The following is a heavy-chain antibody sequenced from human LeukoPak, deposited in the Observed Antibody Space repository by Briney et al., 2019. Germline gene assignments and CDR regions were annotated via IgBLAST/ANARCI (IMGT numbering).Heavy chain of an antibody. V-gene: IGHV4-61*02. CDR1: GGSISSGSYW. J-gene: IGHJ4*02. CDR3: ASGRTDIVVVPATLRNYYFDY. CDR2: IYTDTIT. D-gene: IGHD2-2*01. Sequence: SETLSLTCTVSGGSISSGSYWWNWLRQPAGKGLEWIGRIYTDTITTYNPSLKSRVTISVDTSKNQFSLKLTSVTAADTAVYYCASGRTDIVVVPATLRNYYFDYWGQGTLVTVSS.